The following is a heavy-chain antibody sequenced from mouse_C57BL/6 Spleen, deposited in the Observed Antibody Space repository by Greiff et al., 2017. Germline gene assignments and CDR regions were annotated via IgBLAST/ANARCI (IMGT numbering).Heavy chain of an antibody. J-gene: IGHJ2*01. Sequence: VQLQQPGAELVKPGASVKLSCKASGYTFTSYWMHWVKQRPGQGLEWIGMIHPNSGSTNYNEKFKSKATLTVDKSSSTAYMQLSSLTSEDSAVYYCARDPRGYYVSFDYWGQGTTLTVSS. CDR1: GYTFTSYW. CDR2: IHPNSGST. V-gene: IGHV1-64*01. CDR3: ARDPRGYYVSFDY. D-gene: IGHD1-1*01.